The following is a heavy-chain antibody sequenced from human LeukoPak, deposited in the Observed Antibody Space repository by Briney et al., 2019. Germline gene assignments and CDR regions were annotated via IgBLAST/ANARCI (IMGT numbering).Heavy chain of an antibody. CDR2: IDPNSGGT. J-gene: IGHJ5*02. CDR1: GYSFTDKY. CDR3: ARAGGRSWFDP. Sequence: ASVKVSCKASGYSFTDKYMHWVRQAPGQGLEWMGWIDPNSGGTNYAQKFQGRVTMTTDTSMSTAYMELSRLTSDDTAVYYCARAGGRSWFDPWGQGTLVTVSS. V-gene: IGHV1-2*02.